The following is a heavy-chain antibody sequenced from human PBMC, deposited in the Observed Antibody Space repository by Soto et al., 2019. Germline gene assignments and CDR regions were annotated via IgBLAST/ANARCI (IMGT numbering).Heavy chain of an antibody. CDR2: INAGNGNT. D-gene: IGHD3-3*01. CDR3: ARAPAVEWLLGGYDYKGMDV. V-gene: IGHV1-3*01. J-gene: IGHJ6*02. Sequence: SVKVSCKASGYTFTSYAMHWVRQAPGQRLEWMGWINAGNGNTKYSQKFQGRVTITRDTSASTAYMELSSLRSEDTAVYYCARAPAVEWLLGGYDYKGMDVWGQGTTVTVSS. CDR1: GYTFTSYA.